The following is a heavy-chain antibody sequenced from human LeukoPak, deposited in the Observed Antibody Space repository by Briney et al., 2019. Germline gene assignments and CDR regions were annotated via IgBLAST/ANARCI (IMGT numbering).Heavy chain of an antibody. CDR2: IYYSRST. CDR1: GGSISGYY. Sequence: SETLSLTCTVSGGSISGYYWSWIRQPPERGLEWIGYIYYSRSTDYNPSLKSRVTISVDTSKNQFSLKLSSVTAADTAVYYCARHYYDSSGYFYQDYWGQGTLVTVSS. CDR3: ARHYYDSSGYFYQDY. D-gene: IGHD3-22*01. V-gene: IGHV4-59*08. J-gene: IGHJ4*02.